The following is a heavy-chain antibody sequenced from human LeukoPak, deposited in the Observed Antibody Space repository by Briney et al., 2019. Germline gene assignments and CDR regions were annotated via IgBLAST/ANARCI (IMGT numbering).Heavy chain of an antibody. D-gene: IGHD6-6*01. J-gene: IGHJ4*02. CDR3: AKDAGPQQLVFFDS. CDR2: ISADGSNI. CDR1: GFTFSSYS. Sequence: GGSLRLSCAASGFTFSSYSMNWVRQAPGKGLEWVSTISADGSNIHQADSVKGRFTISRDNSGGTLYLQMNSLRAEDTAIYYCAKDAGPQQLVFFDSWGQGTLVTVSS. V-gene: IGHV3-23*01.